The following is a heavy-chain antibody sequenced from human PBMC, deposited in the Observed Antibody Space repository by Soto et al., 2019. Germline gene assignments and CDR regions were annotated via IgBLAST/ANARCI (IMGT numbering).Heavy chain of an antibody. Sequence: ASVKVSCKASGYTFTSYGISWVRQAPGQGLEWMGWISAYNGNTNYAQKLQGRVTMTTDTSTSTAYMELRGLRSDDTAVYYCARAEGYDFWSGYHPNNWFDPWGQGTLVTVSS. D-gene: IGHD3-3*01. J-gene: IGHJ5*02. CDR2: ISAYNGNT. CDR3: ARAEGYDFWSGYHPNNWFDP. CDR1: GYTFTSYG. V-gene: IGHV1-18*01.